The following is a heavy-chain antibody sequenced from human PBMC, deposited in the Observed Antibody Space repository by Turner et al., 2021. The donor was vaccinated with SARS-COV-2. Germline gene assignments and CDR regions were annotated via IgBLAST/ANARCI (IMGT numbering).Heavy chain of an antibody. V-gene: IGHV1-2*02. Sequence: QVQLVQSGAEVKKPGASVKVSCKASGYTFTGYYMHWVRQAPGQGLEWMGWINPNSGGTNDSQKFQGRVTMTRATSISTAYMDLSRLRSDDTAVYYCAREGAPVSSSSRVWFDPWGQGTLVTVSS. CDR3: AREGAPVSSSSRVWFDP. CDR2: INPNSGGT. D-gene: IGHD6-6*01. CDR1: GYTFTGYY. J-gene: IGHJ5*02.